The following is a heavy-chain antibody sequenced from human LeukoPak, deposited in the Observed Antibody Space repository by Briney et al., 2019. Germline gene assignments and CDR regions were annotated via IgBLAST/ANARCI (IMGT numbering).Heavy chain of an antibody. D-gene: IGHD4-17*01. CDR3: ARDSTVTTGLSLHRWFDP. J-gene: IGHJ5*02. V-gene: IGHV4-38-2*02. Sequence: SETLSLTCTVSGYSISSGYYWGWIRQPPGKGLEWIGSIYHSGSTYYNPSLKSRVTISVDTSKNQFSLKLSSVTAADTAVYYCARDSTVTTGLSLHRWFDPWGQGTLVTVSS. CDR1: GYSISSGYY. CDR2: IYHSGST.